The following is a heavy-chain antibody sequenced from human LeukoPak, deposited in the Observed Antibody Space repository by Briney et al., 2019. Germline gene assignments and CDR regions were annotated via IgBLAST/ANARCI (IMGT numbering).Heavy chain of an antibody. D-gene: IGHD6-13*01. Sequence: GGSLRLSCAASRFTFSSYSMNWVRQAPGRGLEWVSSITSSSTYIYYADSVKGRFTISRDNAKNSLYLQMNSLRAEDTGVYYCASEHIAGGLWYFDYWGQGTLVTVSS. CDR1: RFTFSSYS. J-gene: IGHJ4*02. CDR3: ASEHIAGGLWYFDY. V-gene: IGHV3-21*01. CDR2: ITSSSTYI.